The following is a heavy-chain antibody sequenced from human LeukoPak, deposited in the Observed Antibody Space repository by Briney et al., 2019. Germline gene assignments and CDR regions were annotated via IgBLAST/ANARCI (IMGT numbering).Heavy chain of an antibody. Sequence: ASVKVSCKASGYTFTGYYMHWVRQAPGQGLEWMGWINPNSGGTNYAQKFQGRVTMTRDTSISTAYMELSRLRSDDTAVYYCARDMRVGATIYDSFAIWGQGTMVPVSS. J-gene: IGHJ3*02. D-gene: IGHD1-26*01. CDR1: GYTFTGYY. CDR3: ARDMRVGATIYDSFAI. CDR2: INPNSGGT. V-gene: IGHV1-2*02.